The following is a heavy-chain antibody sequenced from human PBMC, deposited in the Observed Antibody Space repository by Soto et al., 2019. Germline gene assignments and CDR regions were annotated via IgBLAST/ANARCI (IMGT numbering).Heavy chain of an antibody. CDR1: GFTFSSYS. J-gene: IGHJ4*02. D-gene: IGHD5-12*01. CDR3: ARDPYDPTWVEYSTPPIYYFDY. CDR2: ISSSSSYI. Sequence: GGSLRLSCAASGFTFSSYSMNWVRQAPGKGLEWVSSISSSSSYIYYADSVKGRFTISRDNAKNSLYLQMNSLRAEDTALYYCARDPYDPTWVEYSTPPIYYFDYWGQGTLVTVSS. V-gene: IGHV3-21*01.